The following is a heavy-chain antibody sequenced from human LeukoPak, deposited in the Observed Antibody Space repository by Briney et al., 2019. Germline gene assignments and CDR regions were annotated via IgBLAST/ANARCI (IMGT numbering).Heavy chain of an antibody. CDR3: AKDRVVVTAIKGDCFDY. J-gene: IGHJ4*02. D-gene: IGHD2-21*02. CDR2: ISYDGSNK. V-gene: IGHV3-30*18. CDR1: GFTFSSYG. Sequence: GGSLRLSCAASGFTFSSYGMHWVRQAPGKGLEWVAVISYDGSNKYYADSVKGRFTISRDNSKNTLYLQMNSLRAEDTAVYYCAKDRVVVTAIKGDCFDYWGQGTLVTVSS.